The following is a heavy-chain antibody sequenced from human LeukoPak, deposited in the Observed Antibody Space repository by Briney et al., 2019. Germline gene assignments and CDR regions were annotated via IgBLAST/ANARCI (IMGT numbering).Heavy chain of an antibody. CDR2: ISTSNSYI. CDR1: GFTFSSYS. D-gene: IGHD3-10*02. CDR3: AELGITMIGGV. V-gene: IGHV3-21*01. Sequence: GGSLRLSCAASGFTFSSYSMNWVRQAPGKGLEWVSSISTSNSYIYYADSVKGRFTISRDNAKNSLYLQMNSLRAEDTAVYYCAELGITMIGGVWGKGTTVTISS. J-gene: IGHJ6*04.